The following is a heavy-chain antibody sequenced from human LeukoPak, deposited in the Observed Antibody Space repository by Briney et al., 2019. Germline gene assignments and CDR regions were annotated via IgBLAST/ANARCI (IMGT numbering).Heavy chain of an antibody. CDR2: IIPILGIA. J-gene: IGHJ5*02. Sequence: ASVKVSCKASGGTFSSYTISWVRQAHGQGLEWMGRIIPILGIANYAQKFQGRVAITADKSTSTAYMELSSLRSEDTAVYYCARDQSDLVPAPGPFDPWGQGTLVTVSS. D-gene: IGHD2-2*01. V-gene: IGHV1-69*04. CDR3: ARDQSDLVPAPGPFDP. CDR1: GGTFSSYT.